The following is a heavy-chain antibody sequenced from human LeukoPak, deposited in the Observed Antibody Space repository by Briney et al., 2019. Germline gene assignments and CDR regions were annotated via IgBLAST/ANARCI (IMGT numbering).Heavy chain of an antibody. CDR1: GGSFSDFY. Sequence: ASETLSLTCAVYGGSFSDFYWSWIRQPPGKGLEWIGQINHSGSTNYNPSLNSRVTISVDTSKNQFSLKLSSVTAADTAVYYCARGLVSGWRHNWFDPWGQGALVTVSS. D-gene: IGHD6-25*01. J-gene: IGHJ5*02. CDR2: INHSGST. V-gene: IGHV4-34*01. CDR3: ARGLVSGWRHNWFDP.